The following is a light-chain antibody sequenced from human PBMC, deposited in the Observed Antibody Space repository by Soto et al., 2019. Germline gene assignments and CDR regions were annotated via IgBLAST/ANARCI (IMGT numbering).Light chain of an antibody. CDR1: KSFSRSY. Sequence: EIVLTQSPDTMSMSPGERATLSCRASKSFSRSYLAWYQQKPGQAPRLVISDASNRATGIPARFSGSGSGTNFTLTISSLEPEDFAVYYCQQRFNWPGLTFGGGTKVDIK. J-gene: IGKJ4*01. CDR3: QQRFNWPGLT. CDR2: DAS. V-gene: IGKV3-11*01.